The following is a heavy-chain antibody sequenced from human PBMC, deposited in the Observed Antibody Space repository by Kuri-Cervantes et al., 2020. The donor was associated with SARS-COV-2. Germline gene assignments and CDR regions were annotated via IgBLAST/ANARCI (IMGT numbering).Heavy chain of an antibody. CDR3: AKGDWNYATH. V-gene: IGHV3-33*06. Sequence: GESLKISCAASGFTFSSYGMHWVRQAPGKGLEWVAVIWYDGSNKYYADSVKGRFTISRDNSKNTLYLQMNSLRAGDTAVYYCAKGDWNYATHWGQGTLVTVSS. CDR2: IWYDGSNK. J-gene: IGHJ1*01. D-gene: IGHD1-7*01. CDR1: GFTFSSYG.